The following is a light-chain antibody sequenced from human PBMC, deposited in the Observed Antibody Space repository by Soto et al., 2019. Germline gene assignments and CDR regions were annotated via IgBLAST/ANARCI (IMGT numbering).Light chain of an antibody. Sequence: EVVMTQSPATLSVSPGERATLSCRASQSVNTSLAWYQQRPGQAPRVLIYAASTRATGIADRFSGSGSGTDFTLTISSLQPEDIGLYYCQEYNDWPRGTFGQGTKVDIK. CDR1: QSVNTS. CDR3: QEYNDWPRGT. J-gene: IGKJ1*01. V-gene: IGKV3-15*01. CDR2: AAS.